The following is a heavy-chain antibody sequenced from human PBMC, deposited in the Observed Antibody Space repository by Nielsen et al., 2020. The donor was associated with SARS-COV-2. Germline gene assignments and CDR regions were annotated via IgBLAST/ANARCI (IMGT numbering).Heavy chain of an antibody. Sequence: GESLKISCAASGFTFSSYAMSWVRQAPGKGLEWVSAISGSGGSTYYADSVKGRFTISRDNSKNTLCLQMNSLRAEDTAVYYCAKEYSSGWYDGYWGQGTLVTVSS. V-gene: IGHV3-23*01. CDR2: ISGSGGST. CDR3: AKEYSSGWYDGY. J-gene: IGHJ4*02. D-gene: IGHD6-19*01. CDR1: GFTFSSYA.